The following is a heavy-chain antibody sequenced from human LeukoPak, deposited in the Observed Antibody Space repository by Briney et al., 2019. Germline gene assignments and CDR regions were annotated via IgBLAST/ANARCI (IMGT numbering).Heavy chain of an antibody. CDR2: ISYEGSNK. CDR1: GFTFSNYG. D-gene: IGHD5-24*01. Sequence: PGRSLRLSCAASGFTFSNYGMHWVRQVPGKGLEWVAVISYEGSNKYYADSVKGRFTISRDNSKNTVFLQMNSLRAEDTAVYYCAKGGWGEMDIIYYFDSWGQGMLVTVSS. CDR3: AKGGWGEMDIIYYFDS. V-gene: IGHV3-30*19. J-gene: IGHJ4*02.